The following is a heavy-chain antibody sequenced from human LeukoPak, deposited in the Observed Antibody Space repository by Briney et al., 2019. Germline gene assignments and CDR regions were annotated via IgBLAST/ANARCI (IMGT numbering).Heavy chain of an antibody. CDR2: IWYSGST. Sequence: PSETLSLTCTVSAGSLSSGTYYWNWLRQPPGTGLEWIAYIWYSGSTNYNPSLKGRVTISADTSKNQFSLNLRSVTAADTAFYYCARVAPAGLKSDPWGQGTLVTVPS. D-gene: IGHD6-13*01. CDR3: ARVAPAGLKSDP. CDR1: AGSLSSGTYY. V-gene: IGHV4-61*01. J-gene: IGHJ5*02.